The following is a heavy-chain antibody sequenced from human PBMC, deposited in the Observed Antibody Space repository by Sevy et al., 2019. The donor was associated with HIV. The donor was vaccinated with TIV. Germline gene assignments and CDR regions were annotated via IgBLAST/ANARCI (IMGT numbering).Heavy chain of an antibody. V-gene: IGHV3-7*01. J-gene: IGHJ4*02. CDR3: TKMKDVSSGFHLDY. Sequence: GGSLRLSCAASGFTFRRYWMSWVRQAPGKGLEWVANIKQDGSEKYYVDSVKGRFTMSRDNAKHSLYLQMNSLRAEDTAVYYCTKMKDVSSGFHLDYWGQGTLVTVSS. D-gene: IGHD3-22*01. CDR2: IKQDGSEK. CDR1: GFTFRRYW.